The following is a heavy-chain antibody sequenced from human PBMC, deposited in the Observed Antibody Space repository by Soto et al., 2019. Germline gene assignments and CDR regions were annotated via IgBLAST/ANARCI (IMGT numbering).Heavy chain of an antibody. CDR3: ARDSSSSGDYYYGMDV. V-gene: IGHV4-59*01. D-gene: IGHD3-10*01. CDR1: GGSISSYY. Sequence: PSETLSLTCTVSGGSISSYYWSWIRQPPGKGLEWIGYIYYSGSTNYNPSLKSRVTISVDTSKNQFSLKLSSVTAADTAVYYCARDSSSSGDYYYGMDVWGQGTTVTVSS. J-gene: IGHJ6*02. CDR2: IYYSGST.